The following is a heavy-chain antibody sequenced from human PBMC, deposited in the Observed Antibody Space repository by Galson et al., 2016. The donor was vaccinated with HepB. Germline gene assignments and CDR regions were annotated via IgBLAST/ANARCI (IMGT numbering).Heavy chain of an antibody. CDR1: GYSFTGYY. CDR3: ARGSYGDWYFDL. J-gene: IGHJ2*01. D-gene: IGHD4-17*01. V-gene: IGHV1-2*04. Sequence: SVKVSCKASGYSFTGYYMHWVRQAPGQGLEWMGWINPHSGGTKFAQKFQGWVTMARDTSISTAYMELTRLKSDDTAVYYCARGSYGDWYFDLWGRGTQVTISS. CDR2: INPHSGGT.